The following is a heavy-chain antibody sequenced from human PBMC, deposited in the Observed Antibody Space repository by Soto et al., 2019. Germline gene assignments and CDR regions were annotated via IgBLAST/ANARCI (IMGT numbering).Heavy chain of an antibody. CDR1: GFTFSTYT. CDR2: ISSGSSYI. J-gene: IGHJ4*02. CDR3: ASKIVTPGYHYYDY. D-gene: IGHD3-9*01. V-gene: IGHV3-21*01. Sequence: LRLSCAASGFTFSTYTMNWVRQAPGKGLEWISSISSGSSYIYYAGSVKGRFTISRDNAKNSLFLQMNSLRAEDTAVYYCASKIVTPGYHYYDYWGQGTLVTVSS.